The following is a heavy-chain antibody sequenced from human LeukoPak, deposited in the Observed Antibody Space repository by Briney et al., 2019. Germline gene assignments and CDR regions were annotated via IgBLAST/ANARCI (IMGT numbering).Heavy chain of an antibody. D-gene: IGHD3-22*01. CDR2: MNTDVSST. CDR3: ARGTGNFYDSSGYYFLDS. Sequence: GGPLRLSCAGSGFTLSSYWMHWVRQAPGKGLVWVSRMNTDVSSTRYADFVKGRFTITRDNAKSTVYLQMNSLRADDTAVYYCARGTGNFYDSSGYYFLDSWGQGTLITVAS. CDR1: GFTLSSYW. V-gene: IGHV3-74*01. J-gene: IGHJ5*01.